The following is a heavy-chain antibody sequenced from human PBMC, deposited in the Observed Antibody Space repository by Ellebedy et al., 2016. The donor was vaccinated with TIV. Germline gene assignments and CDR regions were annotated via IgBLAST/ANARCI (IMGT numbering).Heavy chain of an antibody. D-gene: IGHD6-25*01. Sequence: ASVKVSCKVSGYTLTEFSMHWVRQAPGKGLEWMGYFDPEDGATIYAQKFQGRVTLTEDTSTDTAYMEVSGLRSEDTAVYYCATDLSSGSRAPAFDYWGQGTLVTVSS. J-gene: IGHJ4*02. CDR2: FDPEDGAT. CDR1: GYTLTEFS. V-gene: IGHV1-24*01. CDR3: ATDLSSGSRAPAFDY.